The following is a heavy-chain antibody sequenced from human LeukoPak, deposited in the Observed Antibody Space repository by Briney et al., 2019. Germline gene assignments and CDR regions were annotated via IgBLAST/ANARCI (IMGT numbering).Heavy chain of an antibody. CDR2: ISSSSSTI. V-gene: IGHV3-48*01. D-gene: IGHD2-2*01. CDR1: GYTFSSYS. CDR3: ARACSTSDIDY. J-gene: IGHJ4*02. Sequence: GGSLRLTCAASGYTFSSYSMNWVRQAPGKGLEWVSYISSSSSTIYYADSVKGRFTISRDNAKNSLYLQMNSLRAEDTAVYYCARACSTSDIDYWGQGTLVTVSS.